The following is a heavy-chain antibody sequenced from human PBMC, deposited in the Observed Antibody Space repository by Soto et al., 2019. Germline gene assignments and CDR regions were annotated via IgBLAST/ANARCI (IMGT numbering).Heavy chain of an antibody. D-gene: IGHD3-22*01. V-gene: IGHV4-30-4*01. CDR3: ASDSGHYYDSSGYTYGMDV. CDR2: IYYSGST. Sequence: PSETLSLTCTVSGGSISSGDYYWSWIRQPPGKGLEWIGYIYYSGSTYYNPSLKSRVTISVDTSKNQFSLKLSSVTAADTAVYYCASDSGHYYDSSGYTYGMDVWGQGTTVTVSS. J-gene: IGHJ6*02. CDR1: GGSISSGDYY.